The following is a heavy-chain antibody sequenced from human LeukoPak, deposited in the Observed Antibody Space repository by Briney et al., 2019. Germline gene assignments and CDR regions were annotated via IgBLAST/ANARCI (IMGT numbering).Heavy chain of an antibody. CDR1: GGSISSYY. CDR3: ASTLVRGVIAPFDY. Sequence: PSETLSLTCTVSGGSISSYYWSWIRQPAGKGLEWIGRIFTSGSTDYNPSLKSRVTMSVDASKNQFSLKLSSVTAADTAAYYCASTLVRGVIAPFDYWGQGTLVIVSS. D-gene: IGHD3-10*01. J-gene: IGHJ4*02. CDR2: IFTSGST. V-gene: IGHV4-4*07.